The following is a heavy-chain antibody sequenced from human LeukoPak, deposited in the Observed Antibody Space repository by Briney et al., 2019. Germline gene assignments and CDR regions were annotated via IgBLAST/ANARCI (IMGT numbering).Heavy chain of an antibody. Sequence: SQTLSLTCDISGDSVSSNRAAWNWIRQSPSRGLEWLGRTYYRSKWYTDYVVSVKSRITINPDTSKNQFSLQLNSMTPEDTAVYYCARDLPDSAIGFDLWGQGILVTVSS. V-gene: IGHV6-1*01. CDR2: TYYRSKWYT. CDR1: GDSVSSNRAA. CDR3: ARDLPDSAIGFDL. J-gene: IGHJ4*02. D-gene: IGHD2-2*02.